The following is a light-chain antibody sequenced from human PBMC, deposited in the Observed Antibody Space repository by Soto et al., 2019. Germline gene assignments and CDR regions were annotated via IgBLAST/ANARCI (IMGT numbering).Light chain of an antibody. J-gene: IGLJ2*01. CDR2: EVT. CDR1: SSDVGGYVY. V-gene: IGLV2-14*01. Sequence: QSALTQPASVSGSPGQSITISCTGTSSDVGGYVYVSWYQQHPGKAPKLMIYEVTNRPSGVSDRFSGSKSGNTASLTISGLQADDEADYYCSSYTSSSTLVFGGGTKLTGL. CDR3: SSYTSSSTLV.